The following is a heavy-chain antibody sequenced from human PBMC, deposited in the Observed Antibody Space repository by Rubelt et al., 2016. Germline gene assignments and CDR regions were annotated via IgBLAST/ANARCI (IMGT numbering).Heavy chain of an antibody. Sequence: VRPGGSLRLSCAASGFTFGGYSMNWLRQAPGKGLEWVSYISSSSSLIYYADSVEGRFTISRDTSRDTLYLQMESLRAEDTAVYYCARDSPNPYWYFDLWGRGTLVTVSS. J-gene: IGHJ2*01. CDR2: ISSSSSLI. CDR3: ARDSPNPYWYFDL. V-gene: IGHV3-48*01. CDR1: GFTFGGYS.